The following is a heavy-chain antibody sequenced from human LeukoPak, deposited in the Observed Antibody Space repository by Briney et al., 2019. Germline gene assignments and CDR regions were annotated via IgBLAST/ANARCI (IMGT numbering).Heavy chain of an antibody. D-gene: IGHD5/OR15-5a*01. CDR2: ISTSGRAT. CDR3: AKARGSSVYEQFDY. CDR1: GFAFSTYA. J-gene: IGHJ4*02. Sequence: GGSLRLSCAASGFAFSTYAMAWVRQAPEKGLQWVSTISTSGRATYYADSVEGRFTISRDNSKNTLYLQMNSLRADDTAVYYCAKARGSSVYEQFDYWGQGTQVTVSP. V-gene: IGHV3-23*01.